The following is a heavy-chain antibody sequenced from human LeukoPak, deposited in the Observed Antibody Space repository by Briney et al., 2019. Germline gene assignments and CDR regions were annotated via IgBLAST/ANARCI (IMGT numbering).Heavy chain of an antibody. CDR1: GYTFTGHY. V-gene: IGHV1-2*02. CDR2: INPKSDVT. J-gene: IGHJ5*01. D-gene: IGHD2-2*01. Sequence: GASVKVSCKASGYTFTGHYMHWVRQAPGQGLEWMGWINPKSDVTNYAQKFQGRVSLTRDTSTSTVYMELRSLTSDDTAVYYCARDRFSSTTSNWFDSWGQGTLVTVSS. CDR3: ARDRFSSTTSNWFDS.